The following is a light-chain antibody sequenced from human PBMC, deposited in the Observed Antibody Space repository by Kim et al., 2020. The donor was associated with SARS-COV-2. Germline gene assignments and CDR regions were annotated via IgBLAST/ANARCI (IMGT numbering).Light chain of an antibody. V-gene: IGLV2-11*01. CDR3: CSYAGSYTFVV. Sequence: QSALTQPRSVSGSPGQSVTISCTGTSSDVGGYNYVSWYQQHPGKAPKVMIYDVTKRLSGVPDRFSGSKSGNTASLTISGLQAEDEADCYCCSYAGSYTFVVFGGGTQLTVL. J-gene: IGLJ2*01. CDR1: SSDVGGYNY. CDR2: DVT.